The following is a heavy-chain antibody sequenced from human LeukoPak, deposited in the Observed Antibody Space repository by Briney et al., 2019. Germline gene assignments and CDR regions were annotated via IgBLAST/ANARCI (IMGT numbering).Heavy chain of an antibody. D-gene: IGHD2-15*01. CDR1: GFTFSSYA. CDR2: ILYDGSNE. CDR3: ARKPGAYCSGGSCYTDYYYMDV. J-gene: IGHJ6*03. Sequence: PGRSLRLSCATSGFTFSSYAMHWVRQAPGKGLEWVAVILYDGSNEYYADSVKGRFVISRDTSQNTLHLQMNSLRADDTAVYYCARKPGAYCSGGSCYTDYYYMDVWGKGTTVTVSS. V-gene: IGHV3-30*09.